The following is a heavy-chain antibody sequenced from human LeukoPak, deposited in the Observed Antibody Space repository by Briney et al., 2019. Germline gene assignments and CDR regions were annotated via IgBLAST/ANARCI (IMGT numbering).Heavy chain of an antibody. CDR2: TYYRSKWYN. CDR1: GDSVSSNSAA. D-gene: IGHD6-19*01. Sequence: SQTLSLTCALSGDSVSSNSAAWNWIRQSPSRGLEWLGRTYYRSKWYNDYAVSVKSRITINPDTSKNQFSLQLNSVTPEDTAVYYCARRTGYSSGWLFDYWGQGTLVTVSS. CDR3: ARRTGYSSGWLFDY. V-gene: IGHV6-1*01. J-gene: IGHJ4*02.